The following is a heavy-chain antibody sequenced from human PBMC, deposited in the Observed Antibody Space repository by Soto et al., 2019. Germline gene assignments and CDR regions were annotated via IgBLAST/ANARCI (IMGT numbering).Heavy chain of an antibody. CDR1: GGSFSGYY. Sequence: LSLTCAVYGGSFSGYYWSWIRQPPGKGLEWIGEINHSGSTNYNPSLKSRVTISVDTSKNQFSLKLSSVTAADTAVYYCARVPVVTALIWYYFDYWGQGTLVTVSS. CDR2: INHSGST. CDR3: ARVPVVTALIWYYFDY. V-gene: IGHV4-34*01. D-gene: IGHD2-21*02. J-gene: IGHJ4*02.